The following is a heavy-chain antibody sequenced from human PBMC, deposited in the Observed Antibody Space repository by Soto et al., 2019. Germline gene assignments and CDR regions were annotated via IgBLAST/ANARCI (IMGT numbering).Heavy chain of an antibody. D-gene: IGHD4-17*01. CDR3: ARDTAPSDV. Sequence: SEILSLTCTVSGGSISSSSYYWGWIRQPPGKGLEWIGSIYYSGSTYYNPSLKSRVTISVDTSKNQFSLKLSSVTAADTAVYYCARDTAPSDVWGQGTTVTVSS. CDR1: GGSISSSSYY. J-gene: IGHJ6*02. V-gene: IGHV4-39*02. CDR2: IYYSGST.